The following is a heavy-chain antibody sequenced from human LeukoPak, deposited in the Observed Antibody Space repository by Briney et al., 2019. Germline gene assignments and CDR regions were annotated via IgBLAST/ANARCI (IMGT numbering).Heavy chain of an antibody. J-gene: IGHJ4*02. V-gene: IGHV3-74*01. Sequence: GGSLRLSCAASGFTFSSYWMHWARQAPGRGPVWVSRISIDGRITTYADSVKGRLTISRDNARNTLYLQMSSLRAEDSAVYYCTRGTLRSSSSSDYWGQGTLVTVSS. CDR2: ISIDGRIT. D-gene: IGHD6-6*01. CDR1: GFTFSSYW. CDR3: TRGTLRSSSSSDY.